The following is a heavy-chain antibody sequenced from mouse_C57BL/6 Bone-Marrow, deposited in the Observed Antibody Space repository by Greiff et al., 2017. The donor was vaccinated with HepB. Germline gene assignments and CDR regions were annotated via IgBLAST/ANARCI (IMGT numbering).Heavy chain of an antibody. CDR3: ARAAGYDESLKAMDY. CDR2: ISSGSSTI. V-gene: IGHV5-17*01. J-gene: IGHJ4*01. D-gene: IGHD2-2*01. Sequence: EVHLVESGGGLVKPGGSLKLSCAASGFTFSDYGMHWVRQAPEKGLEWVAYISSGSSTIYYAATVKGRFTISRDNAKNTLFLQMTSLRSEDTAMYYCARAAGYDESLKAMDYWGQGTSVTVSS. CDR1: GFTFSDYG.